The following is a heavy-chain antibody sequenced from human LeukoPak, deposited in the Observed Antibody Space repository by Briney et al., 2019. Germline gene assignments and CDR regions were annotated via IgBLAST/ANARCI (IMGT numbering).Heavy chain of an antibody. CDR2: ISWNSGSI. CDR3: AKDAISVIDVLDI. CDR1: GFTFDDYA. Sequence: GGSLRLSCAASGFTFDDYAMHWVRQAPGKGLEWVSGISWNSGSIGYADSVKGRFTISRDNAKNSLYLQMNSLRAEDTALYYCAKDAISVIDVLDIWGQGTMVTVFS. D-gene: IGHD2-21*01. J-gene: IGHJ3*02. V-gene: IGHV3-9*01.